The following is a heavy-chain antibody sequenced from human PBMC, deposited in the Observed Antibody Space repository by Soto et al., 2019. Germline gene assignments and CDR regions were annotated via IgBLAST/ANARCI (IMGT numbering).Heavy chain of an antibody. V-gene: IGHV4-4*02. CDR1: GGSISSSNW. Sequence: QVQLQESGPGLVKPSGTLSLTCAVSGGSISSSNWCSWVRQPPGNGLDLIGEIYHSGSTNYNPSLTGRVTISVDKSKNQFSRKVSSVTAADTSVYYGASRGDYVWGSYRYPDYCGQGTLVTVSS. CDR2: IYHSGST. D-gene: IGHD3-16*02. J-gene: IGHJ4*02. CDR3: ASRGDYVWGSYRYPDY.